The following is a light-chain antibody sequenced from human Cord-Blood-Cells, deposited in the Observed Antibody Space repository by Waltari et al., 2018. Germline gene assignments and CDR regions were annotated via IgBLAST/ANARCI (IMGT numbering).Light chain of an antibody. Sequence: QSALTQPASVSGSPGQSITISSPGTSTAVGGATFVSWYQQHPGKAPKLMIYDVSNRPSGVSNRFSGSKSGNTASLTISGLQAEDEADYYCSSYTSSRVFGGGTKLTVL. J-gene: IGLJ3*02. CDR3: SSYTSSRV. CDR2: DVS. CDR1: STAVGGATF. V-gene: IGLV2-14*03.